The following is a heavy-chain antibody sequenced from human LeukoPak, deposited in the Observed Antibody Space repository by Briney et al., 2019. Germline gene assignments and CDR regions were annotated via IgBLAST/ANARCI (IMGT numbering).Heavy chain of an antibody. CDR1: GFTFSSYW. Sequence: GGSLRLSCAASGFTFSSYWMHWVRQAPGTGLVWVSRIKTDGSSTMYADSVKGRFTISRDNAKNTLYLQMNSLRAEDTAVYYCARESPHSDYWGQGTLVTVSS. V-gene: IGHV3-74*03. J-gene: IGHJ4*02. CDR3: ARESPHSDY. CDR2: IKTDGSST. D-gene: IGHD2-21*01.